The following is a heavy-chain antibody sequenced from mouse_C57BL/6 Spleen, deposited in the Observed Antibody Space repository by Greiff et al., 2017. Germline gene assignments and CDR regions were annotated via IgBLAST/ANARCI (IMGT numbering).Heavy chain of an antibody. CDR3: ARYTYYAMDY. CDR2: IINKANGYTT. J-gene: IGHJ4*01. V-gene: IGHV7-3*01. CDR1: GFTFTDYY. Sequence: EVMLVESGGGLVQPGGSLSLSCAASGFTFTDYYMSWVRQPPGKALEWLGFIINKANGYTTEYSASVKGRFTISRDNSQSILYLQMNALRAEDSATYYCARYTYYAMDYWGQGTSVTVSS.